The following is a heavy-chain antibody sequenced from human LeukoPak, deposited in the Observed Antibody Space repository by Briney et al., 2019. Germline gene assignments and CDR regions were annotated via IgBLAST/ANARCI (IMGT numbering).Heavy chain of an antibody. CDR2: ISPGSSYK. CDR3: ATERRGTFDF. CDR1: TFTFSDDY. V-gene: IGHV3-11*05. D-gene: IGHD1-1*01. Sequence: PGETLRLSCTASTFTFSDDYMAWIRQAPGKGLEWVSSISPGSSYKYSADSVKGRFTISRDDAENSVYLQMNSLSVEDTAVYYCATERRGTFDFWGQGSLVTVFS. J-gene: IGHJ4*02.